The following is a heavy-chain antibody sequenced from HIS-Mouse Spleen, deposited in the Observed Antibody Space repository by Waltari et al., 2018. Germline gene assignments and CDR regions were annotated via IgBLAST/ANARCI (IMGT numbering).Heavy chain of an antibody. CDR2: IGGSGGST. D-gene: IGHD6-19*01. J-gene: IGHJ1*01. V-gene: IGHV3-23*01. Sequence: EVQLLESGGGLVQPGGSLRLSCAASGFTFSSYAMSWVRQAPGKGLEWVSAIGGSGGSTYYADAVKGRFTISRENSKNTLYLQMNSLGAEDTAVYYCAKDGGRQWLVRYFQHWGQGTLVTVSS. CDR1: GFTFSSYA. CDR3: AKDGGRQWLVRYFQH.